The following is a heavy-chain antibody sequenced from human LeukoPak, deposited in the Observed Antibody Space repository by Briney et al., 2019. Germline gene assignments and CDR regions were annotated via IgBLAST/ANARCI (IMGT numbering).Heavy chain of an antibody. CDR1: GFTFSDYW. Sequence: GGSLRLSCAASGFTFSDYWMTWVRQAPGKGLEWVAHIKQDGSEKYYGDSVKGRFTISRDNAKNSLYLQMNSLRAEDTAVYYCARGRDYYDSSGTSTDIWGQGTMVTVSS. CDR2: IKQDGSEK. CDR3: ARGRDYYDSSGTSTDI. D-gene: IGHD3-22*01. J-gene: IGHJ3*02. V-gene: IGHV3-7*01.